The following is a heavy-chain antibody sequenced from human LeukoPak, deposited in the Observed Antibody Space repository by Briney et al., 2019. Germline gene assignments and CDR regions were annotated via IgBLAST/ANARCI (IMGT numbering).Heavy chain of an antibody. V-gene: IGHV3-13*04. CDR3: ARGGYGGNWAYFDC. Sequence: GSLILSCAASGFTFSGCDIHWVRQAPGKGLEWVSGIGPAGDTYYAGSVKGRFTISRENAKNSLYLQMNSLRAEDTAVYSWARGGYGGNWAYFDCWGQGTLVADSS. CDR2: IGPAGDT. J-gene: IGHJ4*02. CDR1: GFTFSGCD. D-gene: IGHD4-23*01.